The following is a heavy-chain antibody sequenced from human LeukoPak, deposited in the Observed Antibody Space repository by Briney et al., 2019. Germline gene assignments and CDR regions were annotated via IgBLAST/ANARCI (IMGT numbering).Heavy chain of an antibody. CDR2: ISAYNGNP. CDR1: GYIYTSYG. CDR3: ARGLTVGYGDYQPALS. Sequence: ASVNVSCKASGYIYTSYGINWVRQAPGQGLEWMGWISAYNGNPKYAQKLQGRVTMTTDPSTSTASMELSSLRSEDTAVYYCARGLTVGYGDYQPALSRGQGTLVTVS. J-gene: IGHJ4*02. V-gene: IGHV1-18*01. D-gene: IGHD4-17*01.